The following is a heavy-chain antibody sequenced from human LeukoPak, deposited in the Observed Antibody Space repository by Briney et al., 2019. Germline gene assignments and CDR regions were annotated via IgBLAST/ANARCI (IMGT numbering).Heavy chain of an antibody. J-gene: IGHJ4*02. CDR2: FDPGAGEI. V-gene: IGHV1-24*01. CDR1: GDTLSDLT. D-gene: IGHD2-21*01. Sequence: ASVKVSCKVSGDTLSDLTMHWVRQAPGKGLEWMGGFDPGAGEILYAQQFQGRVTMTEDTSTDTAYMELTSLRSEDSGVYFCAAGGVYSLLDYWGQGTLVTVS. CDR3: AAGGVYSLLDY.